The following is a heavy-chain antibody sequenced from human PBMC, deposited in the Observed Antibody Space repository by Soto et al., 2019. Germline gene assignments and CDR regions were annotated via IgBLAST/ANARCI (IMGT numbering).Heavy chain of an antibody. CDR1: GGTFSIYT. CDR2: SA. V-gene: IGHV1-69*01. CDR3: AREGPPDIAWFDP. J-gene: IGHJ5*02. Sequence: QVQLVQSGAEVKKPGSSVKVSCKASGGTFSIYTISWVRQAPGQGLEWMGGSANSAQKFQGRLTVTADESTSTVYLELSSLTSEDTSVYYCAREGPPDIAWFDPWGQGPLVSFSS. D-gene: IGHD2-15*01.